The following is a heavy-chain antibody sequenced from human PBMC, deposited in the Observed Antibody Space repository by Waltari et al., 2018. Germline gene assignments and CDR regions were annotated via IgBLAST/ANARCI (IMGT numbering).Heavy chain of an antibody. CDR1: GGSTSSSNW. D-gene: IGHD2-15*01. J-gene: IGHJ4*02. Sequence: QVQLQESGPGLLTPSATPSLTCAVFGGSTSSSNWWRWVSQPPGKGLEWIGEIYHSGSTYYNPSLKSRVTISVDKSKNQFSLKLSSVTAADTAVYYCAREGAYCSGSCSVDYWGQGTLVTVSS. CDR2: IYHSGST. CDR3: AREGAYCSGSCSVDY. V-gene: IGHV4-4*02.